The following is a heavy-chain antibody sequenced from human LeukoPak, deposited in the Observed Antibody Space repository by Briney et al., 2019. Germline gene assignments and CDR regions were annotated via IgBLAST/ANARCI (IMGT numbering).Heavy chain of an antibody. CDR2: IDPSDSYT. D-gene: IGHD6-19*01. Sequence: GESLKISCKGSGYSFTCYWISWVRQMPGKGLEWMGRIDPSDSYTNYSPSFQGHVTISADKSISTAYLQWSSLKASDTAMYYCASSPTYSSGWNFDYWGQGTLVTVSS. CDR1: GYSFTCYW. CDR3: ASSPTYSSGWNFDY. J-gene: IGHJ4*02. V-gene: IGHV5-10-1*01.